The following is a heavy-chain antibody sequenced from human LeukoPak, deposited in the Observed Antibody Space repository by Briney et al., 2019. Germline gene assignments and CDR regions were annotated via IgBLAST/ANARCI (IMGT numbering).Heavy chain of an antibody. D-gene: IGHD1-26*01. Sequence: SETLSLTCTVSGGSISSYYWSWIRQPPGKGLEWIGYIYYSGSTNYNPSLKSRVTISVDTSKNQFSLKLSSVTAADTAVYYCAKQGVQWPSNYYFDYGGQGTLVPVPS. CDR1: GGSISSYY. CDR3: AKQGVQWPSNYYFDY. J-gene: IGHJ4*02. V-gene: IGHV4-59*08. CDR2: IYYSGST.